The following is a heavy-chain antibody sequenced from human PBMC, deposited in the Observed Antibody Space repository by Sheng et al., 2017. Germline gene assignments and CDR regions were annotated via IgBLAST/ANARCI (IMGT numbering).Heavy chain of an antibody. CDR1: GFTFSSYE. CDR2: ISSSGSTI. J-gene: IGHJ6*01. Sequence: EVQLVESGGGLVESGGSLRLSCAGSGFTFSSYEMNWVRQAPGKGLEWVSYISSSGSTIYYADSVKGRFTISRDNAKNSLYLQMNSLRAEDTAVYYCARTAPSTIAVAGTVRGRVGSYYYYYGMDVW. CDR3: ARTAPSTIAVAGTVRGRVGSYYYYYGMDV. V-gene: IGHV3-48*03. D-gene: IGHD6-19*01.